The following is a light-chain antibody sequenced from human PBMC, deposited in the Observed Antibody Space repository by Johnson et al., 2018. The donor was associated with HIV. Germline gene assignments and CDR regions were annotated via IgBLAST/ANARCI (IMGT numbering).Light chain of an antibody. V-gene: IGLV1-51*02. CDR3: ATWDNSLKGV. CDR2: ENN. J-gene: IGLJ1*01. CDR1: SSNIGNNY. Sequence: QSVLTQPPSVSAAPGQKVTISCSGSSSNIGNNYVSWYQQLPGTAPKLLIYENNTRPSGIPDRFSGSKSGTSATLDITGLQTGDEVDYYCATWDNSLKGVFGTGTKFTVL.